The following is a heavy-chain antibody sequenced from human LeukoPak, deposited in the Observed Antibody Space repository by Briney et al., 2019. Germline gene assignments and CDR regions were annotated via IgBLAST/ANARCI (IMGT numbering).Heavy chain of an antibody. CDR2: ISSDGSKK. J-gene: IGHJ4*02. D-gene: IGHD4-23*01. CDR3: ARGAHKRDDYGGFFDY. Sequence: GGSLRLSCEVSGFTFSSYAMHWVRQAPGKGLEWVAVISSDGSKKDYADSVKGRFTISRDNSKNTLYLQMNSLRAEDTAVYYCARGAHKRDDYGGFFDYWGQGTLVTVSS. V-gene: IGHV3-30*04. CDR1: GFTFSSYA.